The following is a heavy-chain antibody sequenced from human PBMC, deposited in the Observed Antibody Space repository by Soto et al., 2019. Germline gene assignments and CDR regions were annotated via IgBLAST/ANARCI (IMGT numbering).Heavy chain of an antibody. CDR3: ARGVGYSYGRYYFDY. Sequence: PSETLSLTCAVYGGSFSGYYWSWIRQPPGKGLEWIGEINHSGSTNYNPSLKSRVTISVDTSKNQFSLKLSSVTAADTAVYCCARGVGYSYGRYYFDYWGQGTLVTVSS. J-gene: IGHJ4*02. D-gene: IGHD5-18*01. V-gene: IGHV4-34*01. CDR1: GGSFSGYY. CDR2: INHSGST.